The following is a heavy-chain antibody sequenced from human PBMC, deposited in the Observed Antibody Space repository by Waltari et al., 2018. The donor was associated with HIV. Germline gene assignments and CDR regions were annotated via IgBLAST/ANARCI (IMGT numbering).Heavy chain of an antibody. Sequence: QVQLQESGPGLVKPSETLSLICTVSGVSVNSGSYYWSWIRQSPGKGLEWIGYISYSGDTKYSPSLKSRATISLDTSKNHFSRRLTSVTAADTAVYYCAREPYSGTFSDAFDIWGQGTTVTVSS. CDR3: AREPYSGTFSDAFDI. CDR1: GVSVNSGSYY. CDR2: ISYSGDT. D-gene: IGHD1-26*01. J-gene: IGHJ3*02. V-gene: IGHV4-61*03.